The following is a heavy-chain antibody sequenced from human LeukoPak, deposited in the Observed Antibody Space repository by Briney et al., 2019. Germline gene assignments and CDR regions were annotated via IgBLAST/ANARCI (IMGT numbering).Heavy chain of an antibody. CDR3: ARDKTSTWEYNWFDP. Sequence: SETLSLTCTVSGGSISSSSYYWGWIRQPPGKGLEWIGSIYYSGSTYYNPSLKSRVTISVDTSKNQFSLKLSSVTAADTAVYYCARDKTSTWEYNWFDPWGQGTLVTVSS. CDR1: GGSISSSSYY. V-gene: IGHV4-39*07. D-gene: IGHD1-26*01. J-gene: IGHJ5*02. CDR2: IYYSGST.